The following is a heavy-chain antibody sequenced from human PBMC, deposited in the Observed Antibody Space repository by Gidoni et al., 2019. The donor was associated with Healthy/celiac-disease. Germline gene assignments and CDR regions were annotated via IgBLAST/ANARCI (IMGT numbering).Heavy chain of an antibody. D-gene: IGHD6-19*01. Sequence: QVQLVQSGAEVKKTGASVKVSCKASGYTLTSYGISWVRQAPGQGLEWMGWSSAYNGNTTSAQKLQGRVTMTTDTSTSTAYMELRSLRSDDTAVYYCARGGFQYSSGWPDYWGQGTLVTVSS. J-gene: IGHJ4*02. CDR1: GYTLTSYG. CDR3: ARGGFQYSSGWPDY. V-gene: IGHV1-18*04. CDR2: SSAYNGNT.